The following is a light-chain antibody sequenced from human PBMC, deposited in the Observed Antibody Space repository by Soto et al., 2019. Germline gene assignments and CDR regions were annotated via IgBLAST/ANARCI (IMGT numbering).Light chain of an antibody. CDR2: DVS. J-gene: IGLJ1*01. Sequence: QSALTQPASVSGSPGQSSTISCTGTSSDVGGYNYVSWYQQHPGKAPKLMIYDVSNRPSGVSNRFSGSKSGNTASLTIYGLQAEDEADYYCSSDTSRSTFDVFGTGTKLTV. CDR1: SSDVGGYNY. CDR3: SSDTSRSTFDV. V-gene: IGLV2-14*01.